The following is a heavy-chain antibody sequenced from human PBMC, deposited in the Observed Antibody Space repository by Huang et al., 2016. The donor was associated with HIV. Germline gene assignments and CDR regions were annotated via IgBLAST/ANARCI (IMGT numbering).Heavy chain of an antibody. D-gene: IGHD3-22*01. CDR2: IIPIFGTA. V-gene: IGHV1-69*13. CDR3: ARARGYYDSSVSYYFDY. J-gene: IGHJ4*02. Sequence: QVQLVQSGAEVKKPGSSVKVSCKASGGTFSRYAISWVRQAPGQGLEWMGGIIPIFGTANYEQKFQGRGTITADESTSTAYMELSSLRSEDTAVYYCARARGYYDSSVSYYFDYWGQGTLVTVSS. CDR1: GGTFSRYA.